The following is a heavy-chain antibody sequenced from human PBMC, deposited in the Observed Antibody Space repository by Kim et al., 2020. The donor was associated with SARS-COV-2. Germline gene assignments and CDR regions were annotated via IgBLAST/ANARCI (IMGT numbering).Heavy chain of an antibody. CDR3: ARDPSIVVVVGYFDY. CDR1: GFTFSSYW. D-gene: IGHD2-15*01. J-gene: IGHJ4*02. Sequence: GGSLRLSCAASGFTFSSYWMSWVRQAPGKGLEWVANIKQDGSEKYYVDSVKGRFTISRDNAKNSLYLQMNSLRAEDTAVYYCARDPSIVVVVGYFDYWGQGTLVTVSS. V-gene: IGHV3-7*03. CDR2: IKQDGSEK.